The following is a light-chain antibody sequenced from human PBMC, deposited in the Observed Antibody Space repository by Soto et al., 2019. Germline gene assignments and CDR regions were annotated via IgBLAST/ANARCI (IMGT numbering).Light chain of an antibody. CDR3: QQYNTDSQA. CDR2: KAS. V-gene: IGKV1-5*03. J-gene: IGKJ1*01. Sequence: DIQMTQSPSTLSASVGDRVTITCRASQSISDWLAWYQQKPGEAPKLLIYKASTLESGVPSTFSASGSATEFTRTISSLQADDFATYDWQQYNTDSQAFGQGTKVESK. CDR1: QSISDW.